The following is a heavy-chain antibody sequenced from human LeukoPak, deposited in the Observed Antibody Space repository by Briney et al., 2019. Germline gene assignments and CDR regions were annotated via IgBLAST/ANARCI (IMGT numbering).Heavy chain of an antibody. D-gene: IGHD2-15*01. CDR1: GGTFSSYA. CDR2: IIPILGIA. Sequence: SVKVSCKASGGTFSSYAISWVRQAPGQGLERMGRIIPILGIANYAQKFQGRVTITADKSTSTAYMELSSLRSEDTAVYYSARERLVAARYYYYGMDVWGQGTTVTVSS. CDR3: ARERLVAARYYYYGMDV. J-gene: IGHJ6*02. V-gene: IGHV1-69*04.